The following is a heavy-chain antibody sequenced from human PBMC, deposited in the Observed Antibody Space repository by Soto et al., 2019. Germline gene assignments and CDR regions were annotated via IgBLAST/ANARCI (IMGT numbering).Heavy chain of an antibody. D-gene: IGHD3-3*01. CDR3: ARPQTSYYASWSGSYLNWFDT. Sequence: SETLSLTCTVSGGSISSSSYYWGWIRQPPGKGLEWIGSIYYSGSTYYNPSLKSRVTISVDTSKNQSSLKLSSVTAADTAVYYCARPQTSYYASWSGSYLNWFDTWGQGTLVTVSS. V-gene: IGHV4-39*01. CDR2: IYYSGST. CDR1: GGSISSSSYY. J-gene: IGHJ5*02.